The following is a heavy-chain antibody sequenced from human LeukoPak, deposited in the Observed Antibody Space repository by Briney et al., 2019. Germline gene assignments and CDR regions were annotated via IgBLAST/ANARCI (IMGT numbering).Heavy chain of an antibody. CDR3: ARASSRRKLLTGYYPPYY. V-gene: IGHV1-69*04. CDR2: IIPILGIT. Sequence: SVKVSCKASGGNFSSYAISWVRQGPGQGLGWMGRIIPILGITNYAQKFQGRVTITADKSTSTAYMELSSLRSEDTAVYYCARASSRRKLLTGYYPPYYWGQGTLVTVSS. CDR1: GGNFSSYA. J-gene: IGHJ4*02. D-gene: IGHD3-9*01.